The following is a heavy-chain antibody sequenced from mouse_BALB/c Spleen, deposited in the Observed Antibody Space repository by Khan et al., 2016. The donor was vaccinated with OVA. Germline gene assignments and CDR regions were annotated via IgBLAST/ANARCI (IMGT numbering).Heavy chain of an antibody. D-gene: IGHD2-10*02. CDR1: GYTFTSYW. J-gene: IGHJ3*01. CDR2: IDPSDSKT. CDR3: ARGGYGTSFAF. Sequence: QVQLQQPGAELVRPGASVKLSCKASGYTFTSYWMNWVKQRPGQGLEWIGMIDPSDSKTHYNQKFKDKATLTVDKSSHTAYLHLSSLTSEDSAFYCCARGGYGTSFAFWGQGTLVTVSS. V-gene: IGHV1-61*01.